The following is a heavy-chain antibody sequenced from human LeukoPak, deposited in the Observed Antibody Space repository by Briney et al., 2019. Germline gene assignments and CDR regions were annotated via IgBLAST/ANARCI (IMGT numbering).Heavy chain of an antibody. CDR2: ISYSGIT. CDR3: ARVSSGSHRDAYNVVDS. V-gene: IGHV4-59*01. CDR1: GASISSYY. D-gene: IGHD5-24*01. Sequence: SETLSLTCTVSGASISSYYWSWIRQPPGKGLEWIGYISYSGITNYNPSLKSRVTISADPSKNQFSLRLTSVTAADPAVYYCARVSSGSHRDAYNVVDSWGQGTLVTVSS. J-gene: IGHJ4*02.